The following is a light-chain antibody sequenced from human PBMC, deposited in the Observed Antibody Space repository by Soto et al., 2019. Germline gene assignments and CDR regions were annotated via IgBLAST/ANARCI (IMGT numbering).Light chain of an antibody. CDR3: GSWDSSLSAYV. CDR2: DNN. J-gene: IGLJ1*01. CDR1: SSNIENYY. Sequence: QSVLTQPPSVSAAPGQKVTISCSGSSSNIENYYVSWYQQLPGTAPKLLIYDNNKRPSGIPDRSSGSKSGTSATLGITGFQTGDEADYYCGSWDSSLSAYVFGTGTKVTVL. V-gene: IGLV1-51*01.